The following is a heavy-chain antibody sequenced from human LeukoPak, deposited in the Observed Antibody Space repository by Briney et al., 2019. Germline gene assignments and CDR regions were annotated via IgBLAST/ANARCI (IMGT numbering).Heavy chain of an antibody. CDR1: GYSFTNYW. J-gene: IGHJ5*02. D-gene: IGHD6-19*01. CDR3: ARLGEEWLVHNWFDP. V-gene: IGHV5-10-1*01. CDR2: IDSRDCYS. Sequence: GESPKISCKGFGYSFTNYWISWVRQMPGEGLEGMGRIDSRDCYSNYSPSLQGHVTISLDKSINTVYLHWNSLKASDTAMYYCARLGEEWLVHNWFDPWGQGTLVTVSS.